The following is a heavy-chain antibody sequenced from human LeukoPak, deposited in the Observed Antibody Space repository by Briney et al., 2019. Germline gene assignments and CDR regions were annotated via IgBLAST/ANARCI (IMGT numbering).Heavy chain of an antibody. D-gene: IGHD2-2*01. V-gene: IGHV4-39*01. CDR3: ARSYCSSTTCYAVGAFDV. CDR2: ISYSGST. CDR1: GGSISRSDYY. J-gene: IGHJ3*01. Sequence: SETLSLTCTVSGGSISRSDYYWGWVRQPPGKGLEWIGSISYSGSTYYNPSLKGRVTMFVDMSNNQFSLKLRSVTAADTAVYYCARSYCSSTTCYAVGAFDVWGQGTMVTVSS.